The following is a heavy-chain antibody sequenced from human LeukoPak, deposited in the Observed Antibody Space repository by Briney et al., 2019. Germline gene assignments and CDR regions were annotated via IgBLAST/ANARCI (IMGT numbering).Heavy chain of an antibody. D-gene: IGHD6-13*01. CDR3: ARGVPKPYIAAAGALGY. V-gene: IGHV4-34*01. Sequence: SETLSLTCAVYGGSSSGYYWSWIRQPPGKGLEWIGEINHSGSTNYNPSLKSRVTISVDTSKNQFSLKLSPVTAADTAVYYCARGVPKPYIAAAGALGYWGQGTLVTVSS. J-gene: IGHJ4*02. CDR2: INHSGST. CDR1: GGSSSGYY.